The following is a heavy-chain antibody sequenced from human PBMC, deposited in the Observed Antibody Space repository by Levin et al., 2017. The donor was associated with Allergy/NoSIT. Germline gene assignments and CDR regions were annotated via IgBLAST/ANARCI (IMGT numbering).Heavy chain of an antibody. J-gene: IGHJ2*01. Sequence: GGSLRLSCAASGFTVSSNYMSWVRQAPGKGLEWVSVIYSGGSTYYADSVKGRFTISRDNSKNTLYLQMNSRRSEDTAVYYCARGVGVEDKVVLRYFDWSWYFDLWGRGTLVTVSS. CDR1: GFTVSSNY. V-gene: IGHV3-53*01. D-gene: IGHD3-9*01. CDR2: IYSGGST. CDR3: ARGVGVEDKVVLRYFDWSWYFDL.